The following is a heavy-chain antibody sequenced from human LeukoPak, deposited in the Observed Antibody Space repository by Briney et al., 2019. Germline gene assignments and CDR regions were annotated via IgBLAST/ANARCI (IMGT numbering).Heavy chain of an antibody. V-gene: IGHV3-30*03. CDR1: GFTFSNYA. Sequence: GGSLRLSCAASGFTFSNYAMTWVRQAPGKGLEWVAVISYDGSNKYYADSVKGRFTISRDNSKNTLYLQMNSLRAEDTAVYYCASNRLSGYDPSPFDYWGQGTLVTVSS. D-gene: IGHD3-16*01. J-gene: IGHJ4*02. CDR3: ASNRLSGYDPSPFDY. CDR2: ISYDGSNK.